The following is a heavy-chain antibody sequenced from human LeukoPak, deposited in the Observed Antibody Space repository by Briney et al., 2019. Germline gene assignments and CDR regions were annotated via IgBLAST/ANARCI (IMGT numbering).Heavy chain of an antibody. D-gene: IGHD3-3*01. Sequence: ASVKVSCKTSGYTFTNNAISWLRQAPGQGPEWMGWISPNNGKTNFAQKFQGRVTMTTHTVTTTVYMELRSLRSEDTAVYYCATGITFYDFWSGWGQGTLVTVSS. CDR1: GYTFTNNA. CDR2: ISPNNGKT. J-gene: IGHJ4*02. CDR3: ATGITFYDFWSG. V-gene: IGHV1-18*01.